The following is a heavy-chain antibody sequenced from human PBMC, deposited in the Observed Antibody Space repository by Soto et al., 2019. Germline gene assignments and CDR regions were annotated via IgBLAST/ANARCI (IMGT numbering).Heavy chain of an antibody. J-gene: IGHJ3*02. CDR3: SGQPFIWEAAEAFGI. D-gene: IGHD1-26*01. CDR2: IDPSDSYT. CDR1: GYSFTSYW. Sequence: EVQLVQSGAEVKKPGESLRISCKGSGYSFTSYWISWVRQMPGKGLEWMGRIDPSDSYTNYSPSFQGHVTISADKSISTAHLQGSSPKASEHGSYYCSGQPFIWEAAEAFGILGQGTMVTVSS. V-gene: IGHV5-10-1*01.